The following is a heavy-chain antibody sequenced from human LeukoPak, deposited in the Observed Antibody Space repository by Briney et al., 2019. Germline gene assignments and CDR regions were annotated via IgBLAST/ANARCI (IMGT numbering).Heavy chain of an antibody. Sequence: PSETLSLTCAVYGGSFSGYYWSWIRQPPGKGLEWIGEINHSGSTNYNPSLKSRVTISVDTSKNQFSLKLSSVTAADTAVCYCTRGGTVYSSSWYGSNWFDPWGQGTLVTVSS. V-gene: IGHV4-34*01. J-gene: IGHJ5*02. CDR3: TRGGTVYSSSWYGSNWFDP. D-gene: IGHD6-13*01. CDR2: INHSGST. CDR1: GGSFSGYY.